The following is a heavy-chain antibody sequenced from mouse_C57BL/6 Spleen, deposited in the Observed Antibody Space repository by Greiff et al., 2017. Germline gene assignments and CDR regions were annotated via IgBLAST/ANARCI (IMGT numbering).Heavy chain of an antibody. D-gene: IGHD2-4*01. J-gene: IGHJ1*03. CDR3: TRDRGYDYGGYFDV. Sequence: EVKVEESGEGLVKPGGSLKLSCAASGFTFSSYAMSWVRQTPEKRLEWVAYISSGGDYIYYADTVKGRFTISRDNARNTLYLQMSSLKSEDTAMYYCTRDRGYDYGGYFDVWGTGTTVTVSS. CDR2: ISSGGDYI. V-gene: IGHV5-9-1*02. CDR1: GFTFSSYA.